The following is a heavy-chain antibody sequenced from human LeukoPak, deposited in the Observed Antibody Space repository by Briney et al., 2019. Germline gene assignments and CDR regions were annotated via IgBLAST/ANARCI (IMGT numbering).Heavy chain of an antibody. V-gene: IGHV4-39*01. CDR2: IYYSGST. D-gene: IGHD2-2*01. CDR3: ARTYCSSTSCYRYYYYYYGMDV. J-gene: IGHJ6*02. CDR1: GGSISSSSFY. Sequence: SETLSLTSTVSGGSISSSSFYWGWIRQPPGKGLEWRGSIYYSGSTYYNPSLNSRLTISVDTSKNQFSLKLSSVTAADTAVYYCARTYCSSTSCYRYYYYYYGMDVWGQGTTVTVSS.